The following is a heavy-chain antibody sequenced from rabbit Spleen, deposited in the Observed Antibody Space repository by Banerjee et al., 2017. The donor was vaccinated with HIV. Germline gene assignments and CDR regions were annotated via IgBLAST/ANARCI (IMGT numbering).Heavy chain of an antibody. CDR2: IDPLLGIT. CDR3: ARDSNDWCFDV. CDR1: GFIFSSYY. J-gene: IGHJ2*01. Sequence: QEQLVESGGGLVQPGGSLTLSCKASGFIFSSYYMSWVRQAPGKGLEWIGCIDPLLGITNYASWVNGRFSISRENTQNTVSLQMTSLTAADTATYFCARDSNDWCFDVWGPGTLVTVS. V-gene: IGHV1S47*01. D-gene: IGHD4-1*01.